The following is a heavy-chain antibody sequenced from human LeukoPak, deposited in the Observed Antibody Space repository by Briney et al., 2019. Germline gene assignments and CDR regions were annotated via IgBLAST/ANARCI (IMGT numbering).Heavy chain of an antibody. V-gene: IGHV3-48*01. CDR1: GFTFTMFS. D-gene: IGHD3-3*01. J-gene: IGHJ3*02. Sequence: PGGSLRLSCAASGFTFTMFSMNWLRQAPGKGLEWVAFMRGRSDTTYYADSVQGRFTISRDNAEDSVYLQMNSLRVEDTAVYYCARTYDFGIGPPGDAFDNWGQGTLVTVFS. CDR2: MRGRSDTT. CDR3: ARTYDFGIGPPGDAFDN.